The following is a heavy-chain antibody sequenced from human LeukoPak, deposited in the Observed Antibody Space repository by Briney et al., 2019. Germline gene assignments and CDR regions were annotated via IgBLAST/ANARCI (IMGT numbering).Heavy chain of an antibody. Sequence: GASVKVSCKASGYTFSSYHIKWVRQATGQGLEYMGWLHPNSGDSGSAQKFQGRVTITMDTSISTAYMEVSSLRSEDTAVYYCVRAGYYGMDVWGQGTTVIVSS. J-gene: IGHJ6*02. CDR1: GYTFSSYH. CDR2: LHPNSGDS. V-gene: IGHV1-8*01. CDR3: VRAGYYGMDV.